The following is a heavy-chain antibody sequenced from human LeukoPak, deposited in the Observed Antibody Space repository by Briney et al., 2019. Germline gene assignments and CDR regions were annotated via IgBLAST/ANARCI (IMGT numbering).Heavy chain of an antibody. D-gene: IGHD2-2*01. Sequence: GGSLRLSCAASGFTFSSYGMHWVRQAPGKGLEWVAVISYDGSNKYYADSVKGRFTISRDNSKNTLYLQMNSLRAEDTAVYYCAKADSSTSCLDYWGQGTLVTVSS. V-gene: IGHV3-30*18. J-gene: IGHJ4*02. CDR1: GFTFSSYG. CDR2: ISYDGSNK. CDR3: AKADSSTSCLDY.